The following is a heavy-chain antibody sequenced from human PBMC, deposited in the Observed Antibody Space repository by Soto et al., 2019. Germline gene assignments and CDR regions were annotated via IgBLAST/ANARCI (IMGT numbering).Heavy chain of an antibody. CDR1: GGSISSGGYY. CDR3: ARFDTGMVRGVMTVRWFDP. CDR2: IYYSGST. J-gene: IGHJ5*02. Sequence: SETLSLTCTVSGGSISSGGYYWSWIRQHPGKGLEWIGYIYYSGSTYYNPSLKSRVTISVDTSKNQFSLKLSSVTAADTAVYYCARFDTGMVRGVMTVRWFDPWGQGTLVTVSS. V-gene: IGHV4-31*03. D-gene: IGHD3-10*01.